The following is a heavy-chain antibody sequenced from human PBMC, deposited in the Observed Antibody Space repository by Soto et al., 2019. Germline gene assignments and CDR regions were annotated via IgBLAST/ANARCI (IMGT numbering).Heavy chain of an antibody. D-gene: IGHD6-13*01. Sequence: SVKVSCKASGGTFSSYAISWVRQAPGQGLEWMGGIIPIFGTANYAQKFQGRVTITADESTSTAYKELSSLRSEDTGMYYCASLTRLGAANPPPPYYYYYGMDVWGQGTTVTVSS. J-gene: IGHJ6*02. V-gene: IGHV1-69*13. CDR3: ASLTRLGAANPPPPYYYYYGMDV. CDR1: GGTFSSYA. CDR2: IIPIFGTA.